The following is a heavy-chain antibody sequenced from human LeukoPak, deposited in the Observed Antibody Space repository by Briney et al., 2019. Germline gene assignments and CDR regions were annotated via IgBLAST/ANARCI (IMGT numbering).Heavy chain of an antibody. D-gene: IGHD2-15*01. CDR1: GGSISSGSYY. J-gene: IGHJ4*02. Sequence: PSETLSLTCTVSGGSISSGSYYWSWIRQPAGKGLEWIGRIYTSGSTNYNPSLKSRVTISVDTSKNQFSLKLSSVTAADTAVYYCTSSFLGYCSGGSCYPYYWGQGTLVTVSS. CDR2: IYTSGST. V-gene: IGHV4-61*02. CDR3: TSSFLGYCSGGSCYPYY.